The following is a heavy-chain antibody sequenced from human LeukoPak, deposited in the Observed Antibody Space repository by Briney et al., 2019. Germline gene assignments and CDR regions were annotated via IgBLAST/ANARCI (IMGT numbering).Heavy chain of an antibody. CDR1: GFTFSSFG. Sequence: GGSLRLSCAASGFTFSSFGMHWVRQAPGKGLEWVAVIWYDGSDKYYADSVRGRFTVSRDNSKNTLYLQMNSLRAEDTAVYYCARAGDGFDIWGQGTLVTVSS. CDR3: ARAGDGFDI. J-gene: IGHJ3*02. V-gene: IGHV3-33*01. CDR2: IWYDGSDK. D-gene: IGHD7-27*01.